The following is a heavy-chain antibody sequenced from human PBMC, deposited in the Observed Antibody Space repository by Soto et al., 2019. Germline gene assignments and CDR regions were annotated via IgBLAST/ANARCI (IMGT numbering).Heavy chain of an antibody. CDR1: GGTFSSYT. CDR3: VRFGHYYYGMDV. D-gene: IGHD3-10*01. Sequence: QVQLVQSGAEVKKPGSSVKVSCKASGGTFSSYTISWVRQAPGQGLEWMGRIIPILGIANYAQKFQGRVTITADKSESTAYVELSSLRSEDTAVYFWVRFGHYYYGMDVWGQGTTVTVSS. V-gene: IGHV1-69*02. CDR2: IIPILGIA. J-gene: IGHJ6*02.